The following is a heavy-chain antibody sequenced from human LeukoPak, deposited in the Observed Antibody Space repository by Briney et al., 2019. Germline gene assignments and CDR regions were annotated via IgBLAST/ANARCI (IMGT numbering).Heavy chain of an antibody. CDR3: AELGITMIGGV. CDR1: GITFSNYW. CDR2: IKEDGSGK. J-gene: IGHJ6*04. D-gene: IGHD3-10*02. Sequence: GGSLRLSCVASGITFSNYWMTWVRQAPGKGLEWVANIKEDGSGKYYVDSVMGRFTISRDNAKNSLYLQMNSLRAEDTAVYYCAELGITMIGGVWGKGTTVTISS. V-gene: IGHV3-7*01.